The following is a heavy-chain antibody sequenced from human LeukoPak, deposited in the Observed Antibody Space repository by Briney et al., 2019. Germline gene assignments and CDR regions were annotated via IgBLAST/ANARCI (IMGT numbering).Heavy chain of an antibody. D-gene: IGHD4-17*01. CDR3: ARILTTVTTLYYFDY. J-gene: IGHJ4*02. V-gene: IGHV4-39*07. Sequence: SETLSLTCTVSGGSISSSSYYWGWIRQPPGKGLEWIGSIHYSGGTNYNPSLKSRVTISVDTSKNQFSLKLSSVTAADTAVYYCARILTTVTTLYYFDYWGQGTLVTVSS. CDR1: GGSISSSSYY. CDR2: IHYSGGT.